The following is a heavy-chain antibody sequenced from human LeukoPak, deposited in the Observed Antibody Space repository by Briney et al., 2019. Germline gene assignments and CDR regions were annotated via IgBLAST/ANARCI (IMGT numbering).Heavy chain of an antibody. Sequence: EGSLRLSCAASGFTFSNYEMNWVRQAPGKGLEWVSYISGSGSTIYYADSVKGRFTISRDNAKDSLYLQMNSLRAEDTAVYYCARVRSGYSHENYFDYWGQRTLVTVSS. V-gene: IGHV3-48*03. J-gene: IGHJ4*02. CDR3: ARVRSGYSHENYFDY. CDR1: GFTFSNYE. D-gene: IGHD5-18*01. CDR2: ISGSGSTI.